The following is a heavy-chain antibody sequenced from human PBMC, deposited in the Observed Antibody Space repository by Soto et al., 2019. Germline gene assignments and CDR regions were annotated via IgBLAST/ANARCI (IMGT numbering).Heavy chain of an antibody. V-gene: IGHV3-23*01. D-gene: IGHD6-19*01. CDR3: ARRSSGWYFDY. J-gene: IGHJ4*02. Sequence: EVQLLESGGGLVQPGGSLRLSCEAPGFTFSNYAMNWVRQAPGKGLELATVISGSGGSTYYADSVKGRFTISRDNSKNTLYLQMNSLRGEDTAVYYCARRSSGWYFDYWGQGTLVTVSS. CDR1: GFTFSNYA. CDR2: ISGSGGST.